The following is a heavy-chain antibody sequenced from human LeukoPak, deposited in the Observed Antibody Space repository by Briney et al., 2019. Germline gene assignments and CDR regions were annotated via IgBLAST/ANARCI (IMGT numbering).Heavy chain of an antibody. Sequence: ASVKVSCKASGYTFTGYYMHWVRQAPGQGLEWMGWINPNSGGTNYAQKFQGRVTMTRDTSISTAHMELSRLRSDDTAVYYCARSGGDIWFGELSSYYYYMDVWGKGTTVTVSS. CDR1: GYTFTGYY. V-gene: IGHV1-2*02. CDR2: INPNSGGT. D-gene: IGHD3-10*01. J-gene: IGHJ6*03. CDR3: ARSGGDIWFGELSSYYYYMDV.